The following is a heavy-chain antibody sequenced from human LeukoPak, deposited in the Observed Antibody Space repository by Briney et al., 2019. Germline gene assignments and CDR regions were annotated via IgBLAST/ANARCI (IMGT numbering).Heavy chain of an antibody. CDR1: GFIFDNYA. V-gene: IGHV3-43*02. D-gene: IGHD1-26*01. Sequence: GGSLRLSCAAPGFIFDNYAIHWVRQAPGKGLEWVSLISGDGGSTFYADSVRGRFTISRDNTRKSLSLQMSSLRSEDTALYYCARESETSGWYDHWGQGTLVTVSS. CDR2: ISGDGGST. CDR3: ARESETSGWYDH. J-gene: IGHJ5*02.